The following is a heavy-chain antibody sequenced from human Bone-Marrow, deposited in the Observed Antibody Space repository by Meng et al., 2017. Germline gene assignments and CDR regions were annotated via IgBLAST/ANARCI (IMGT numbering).Heavy chain of an antibody. J-gene: IGHJ4*02. CDR1: CYTFNSYG. V-gene: IGHV1-18*01. D-gene: IGHD3-16*01. CDR2: ISDYNGKT. CDR3: ARDTDYVDY. Sequence: QPGPAGVESKKPRASVSFCCQACCYTFNSYGTRWVRKAPGQGLEWMRCISDYNGKTNYAQKLKGRVTMTTDTSKSKDYLELRSLRSDDTAVYYCARDTDYVDYWGQGTLVTVSS.